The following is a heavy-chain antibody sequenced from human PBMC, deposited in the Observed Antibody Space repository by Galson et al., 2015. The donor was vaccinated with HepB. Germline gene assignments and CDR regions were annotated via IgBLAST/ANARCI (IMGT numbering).Heavy chain of an antibody. CDR1: GFTFSNYA. V-gene: IGHV3-23*01. Sequence: SLRLSCAASGFTFSNYAMSWVRQAPGKGLEWVSAVSAGSSSTYYADSVKGRFTISRDNSKNTVYLQMNSLRAEDTAIYYCAKDFGGSSTEEFFDYWGQGTLVTVPS. D-gene: IGHD1-26*01. CDR3: AKDFGGSSTEEFFDY. CDR2: VSAGSSST. J-gene: IGHJ4*02.